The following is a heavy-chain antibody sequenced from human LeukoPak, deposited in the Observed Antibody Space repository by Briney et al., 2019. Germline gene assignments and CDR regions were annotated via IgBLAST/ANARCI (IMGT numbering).Heavy chain of an antibody. CDR1: GFPLSSYA. V-gene: IGHV3-23*01. D-gene: IGHD6-25*01. Sequence: PGGSLRLSCAASGFPLSSYAMSWVRQAPGKGLEWVSATSSSDAGTYYADSVKGRFTISRDNSKNTLYLQMNSLRAEDTAVYYCAKGGMKDAFDIWGQGTMVTVSS. CDR3: AKGGMKDAFDI. J-gene: IGHJ3*02. CDR2: TSSSDAGT.